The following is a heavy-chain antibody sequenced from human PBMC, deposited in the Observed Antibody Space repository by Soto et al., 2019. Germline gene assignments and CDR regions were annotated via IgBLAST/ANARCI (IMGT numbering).Heavy chain of an antibody. J-gene: IGHJ4*02. D-gene: IGHD5-12*01. Sequence: SETLSLTCTVSCGSISSGDYYWSWIRQPPGKGLEWIGYIYYSGSTYYNPSLKSRVTISVDTSKNQFSLKLSSVTAADTAVYYCARSPRGYSGYDWVFDYWGQGTLVTVSS. CDR1: CGSISSGDYY. V-gene: IGHV4-30-4*01. CDR2: IYYSGST. CDR3: ARSPRGYSGYDWVFDY.